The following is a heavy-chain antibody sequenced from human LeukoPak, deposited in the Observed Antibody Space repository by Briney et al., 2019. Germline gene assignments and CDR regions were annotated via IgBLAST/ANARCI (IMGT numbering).Heavy chain of an antibody. CDR3: ARLSRWYRDAFDI. CDR2: IYYSGST. V-gene: IGHV4-59*08. J-gene: IGHJ3*02. Sequence: SETLSLTCTVSGGSISSYYWSWIRQPPGKGLEWIGYIYYSGSTNYNASLKSRVTISVDTSKNQFSLKLSSVTAADTAVYYCARLSRWYRDAFDIWGQGTMVTVSS. D-gene: IGHD6-19*01. CDR1: GGSISSYY.